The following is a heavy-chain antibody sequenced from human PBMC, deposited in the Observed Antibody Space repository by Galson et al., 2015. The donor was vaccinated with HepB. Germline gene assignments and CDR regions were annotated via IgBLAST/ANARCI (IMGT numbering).Heavy chain of an antibody. CDR2: IRYDGSNK. V-gene: IGHV3-30*02. D-gene: IGHD3-22*01. CDR1: GFTFSSYG. Sequence: SLRLSCAASGFTFSSYGMHWVRQAPGKGLEWVAFIRYDGSNKYYADSVKGRFTISRDNSKNTLYLQMNSLRAEDTAVYYCAKDRYSSSWYATDYYDSSGYSFDYWGQGTLVTVSS. CDR3: AKDRYSSSWYATDYYDSSGYSFDY. J-gene: IGHJ4*02.